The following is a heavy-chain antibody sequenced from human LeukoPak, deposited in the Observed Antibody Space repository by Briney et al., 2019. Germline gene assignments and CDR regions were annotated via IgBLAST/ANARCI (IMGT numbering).Heavy chain of an antibody. CDR3: AAGTAADY. Sequence: GGSLRLSCVVSGIPFSDYYMNWIRQAPGKGLEWISYISSSSSYTDYADSVKGRFTISRDNAQNALFLQMNSLRVEDTAVYYCAAGTAADYWGQGTLVTVSS. CDR2: ISSSSSYT. V-gene: IGHV3-11*03. CDR1: GIPFSDYY. D-gene: IGHD6-13*01. J-gene: IGHJ4*02.